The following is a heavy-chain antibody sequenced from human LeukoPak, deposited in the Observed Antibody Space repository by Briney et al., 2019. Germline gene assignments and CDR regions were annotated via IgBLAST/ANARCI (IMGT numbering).Heavy chain of an antibody. CDR3: ATSTATTYY. J-gene: IGHJ4*02. Sequence: GGSLRLSCVASGITFHNYAMNWVRQAPGKGLEWASVIGGSGGSTYYADSVKGRFTISRDNSKNILYLQLNSLRAEDTAIYYCATSTATTYYWGQGTLVTVSS. CDR2: IGGSGGST. CDR1: GITFHNYA. V-gene: IGHV3-23*01. D-gene: IGHD4-11*01.